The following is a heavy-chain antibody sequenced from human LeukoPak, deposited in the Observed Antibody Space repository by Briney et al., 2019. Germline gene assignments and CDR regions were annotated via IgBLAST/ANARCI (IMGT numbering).Heavy chain of an antibody. D-gene: IGHD3-22*01. V-gene: IGHV3-23*01. J-gene: IGHJ4*02. Sequence: PGGSLRLSCAASGFTFSSYAMSWVRQAPGKGLEWVSAISGSGGSTYYADSVKGRFTISRDNSKNTLYLQMNSLRAEDTAVYYCAKANRHYYDSSGYYYDYWGQGTLVTVSS. CDR1: GFTFSSYA. CDR3: AKANRHYYDSSGYYYDY. CDR2: ISGSGGST.